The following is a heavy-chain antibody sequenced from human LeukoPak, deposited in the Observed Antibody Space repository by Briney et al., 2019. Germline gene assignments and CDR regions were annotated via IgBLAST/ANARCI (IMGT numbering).Heavy chain of an antibody. CDR1: GGSISSSSYY. D-gene: IGHD6-6*01. V-gene: IGHV4-39*07. CDR2: IYYSGCT. J-gene: IGHJ2*01. Sequence: SETLSLTCTVSGGSISSSSYYWGWIRQPPGKGLEWLGSIYYSGCTYYNPSLKSRVIISVDTSKNQFSLKLSSVTTADTAVDYCGRTPPPRYSSSPYWYFDLWGRGTLVTVSS. CDR3: GRTPPPRYSSSPYWYFDL.